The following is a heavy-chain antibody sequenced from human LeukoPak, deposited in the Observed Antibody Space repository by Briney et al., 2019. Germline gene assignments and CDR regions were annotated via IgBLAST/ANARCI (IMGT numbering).Heavy chain of an antibody. J-gene: IGHJ4*02. Sequence: GGSLRLSCAASGFSFSSYWMSWVRQAPGKGLEWVANINPGGSNMLYVDSVKGRFTISRDNAKNSLYLQMNNLRAEDTAVYFCVSGLQWLYWGQGTLVTVSS. D-gene: IGHD6-19*01. CDR2: INPGGSNM. V-gene: IGHV3-7*01. CDR1: GFSFSSYW. CDR3: VSGLQWLY.